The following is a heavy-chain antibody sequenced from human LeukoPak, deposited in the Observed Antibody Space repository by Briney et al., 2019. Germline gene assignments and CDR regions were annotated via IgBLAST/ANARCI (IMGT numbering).Heavy chain of an antibody. CDR1: GYSISSGFY. V-gene: IGHV4-38-2*02. CDR3: ARRRVRAVAAGYYGMDV. CDR2: VSHSGST. Sequence: SETLSLTCTVSGYSISSGFYWGWIRQPPGRGLEWIGSVSHSGSTFYNPSLKSRVTISVDTSKNQFSLKLSSVTAADTAVYYCARRRVRAVAAGYYGMDVWGQGTTVTVSS. D-gene: IGHD6-19*01. J-gene: IGHJ6*02.